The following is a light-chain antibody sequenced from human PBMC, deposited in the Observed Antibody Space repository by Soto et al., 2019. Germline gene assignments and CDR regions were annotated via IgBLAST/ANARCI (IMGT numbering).Light chain of an antibody. Sequence: QSALTQPPSASGSPGPSVTISCTGTSSDVGRYNYVSWYQQHPGKAPKLMIYEVSERPSGVPDRFSGSKSGNTASLTGSGLQGEDEADYYCSSYAGSNSVLFGGGTKLTVL. CDR1: SSDVGRYNY. CDR3: SSYAGSNSVL. V-gene: IGLV2-8*01. CDR2: EVS. J-gene: IGLJ2*01.